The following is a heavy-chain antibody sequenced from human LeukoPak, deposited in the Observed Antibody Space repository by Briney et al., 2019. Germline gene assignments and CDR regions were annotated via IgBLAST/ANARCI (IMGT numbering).Heavy chain of an antibody. Sequence: ASVKVSCKASGYTFTSYDINWVRQATGQGLEWMGWMNPNSGNTGYAQKFQGSVTMTWHPSISTAYMELSSLRSEHTAVYPCARCYPPVLLWFGELSGTVAFDIWGQGPMVTVSS. CDR3: ARCYPPVLLWFGELSGTVAFDI. CDR2: MNPNSGNT. CDR1: GYTFTSYD. D-gene: IGHD3-10*01. J-gene: IGHJ3*02. V-gene: IGHV1-8*01.